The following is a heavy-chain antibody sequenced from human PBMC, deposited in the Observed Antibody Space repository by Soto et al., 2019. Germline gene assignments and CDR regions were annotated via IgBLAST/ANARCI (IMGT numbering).Heavy chain of an antibody. D-gene: IGHD6-13*01. CDR1: GFTFDDYA. CDR3: AKGGSAALISAAGTGNWFDP. J-gene: IGHJ5*02. CDR2: ISWSGTNI. V-gene: IGHV3-9*01. Sequence: EVHLVESGGGLVQPGRSLTLSCVASGFTFDDYAMYWVRQAPGKGPEWVSGISWSGTNIAYADSVKGRFTISRDNAKNTLYLQMNSLRADDTALYYCAKGGSAALISAAGTGNWFDPWGQGSLVTVSS.